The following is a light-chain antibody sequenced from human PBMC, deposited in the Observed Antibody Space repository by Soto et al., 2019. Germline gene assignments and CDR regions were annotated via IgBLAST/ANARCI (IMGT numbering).Light chain of an antibody. CDR1: SSNIGAGYN. Sequence: QLVLTQPPSVSGAPGQRVTISCTGSSSNIGAGYNVHWYQQLPGTAPKLLIYGNSNRPSGVPVRFSGSKSGTSASLAITGLQAEDEADYYCQSYDSSLSGWVFGGGTKVTVL. V-gene: IGLV1-40*01. J-gene: IGLJ3*02. CDR3: QSYDSSLSGWV. CDR2: GNS.